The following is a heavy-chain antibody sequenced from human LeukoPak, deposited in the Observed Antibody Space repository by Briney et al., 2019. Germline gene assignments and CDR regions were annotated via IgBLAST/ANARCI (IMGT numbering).Heavy chain of an antibody. CDR1: GGSITTSNW. CDR3: ARNGPTAAGAFDS. J-gene: IGHJ3*02. V-gene: IGHV4-4*02. Sequence: PSETLSLTCAVSGGSITTSNWWTWVRQPPGKGLEWIGEIYHTGSTNYNPSLKSRVTISVDKSKNQFSLKLTSMTAADTAVYYCARNGPTAAGAFDSWGQGTLVTVSS. CDR2: IYHTGST. D-gene: IGHD6-13*01.